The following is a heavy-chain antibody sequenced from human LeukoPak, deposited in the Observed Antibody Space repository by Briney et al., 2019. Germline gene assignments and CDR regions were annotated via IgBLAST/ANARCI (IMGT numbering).Heavy chain of an antibody. CDR3: VRTSSGYSPI. Sequence: QTGGSLRLSCSASGFTFSWHAMHWVRQAPGKGLEYVSAISSNGGSTYYADSVKGRFTISRDDSKNTLYLQMSSLRAEDTAVFYCVRTSSGYSPIWGQGTMVTVSS. D-gene: IGHD3-22*01. CDR1: GFTFSWHA. CDR2: ISSNGGST. V-gene: IGHV3-64D*06. J-gene: IGHJ3*02.